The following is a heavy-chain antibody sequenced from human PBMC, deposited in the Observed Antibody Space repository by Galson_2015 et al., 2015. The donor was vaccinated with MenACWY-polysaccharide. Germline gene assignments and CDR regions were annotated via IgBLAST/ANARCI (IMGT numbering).Heavy chain of an antibody. CDR1: GFNVGGLY. J-gene: IGHJ4*02. CDR3: ARGAQRFFDY. Sequence: SLRLSCAASGFNVGGLYMSWVRQAPGKRPEWVSIMYSGGFTEYEDSVKGRFTISREISKNTVDLQMNSLKVEDTAVYYCARGAQRFFDYWGQGRLVTVSA. CDR2: MYSGGFT. V-gene: IGHV3-53*01.